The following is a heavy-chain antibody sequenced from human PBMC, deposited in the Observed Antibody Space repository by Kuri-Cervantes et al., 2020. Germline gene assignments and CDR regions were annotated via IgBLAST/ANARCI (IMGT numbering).Heavy chain of an antibody. D-gene: IGHD3-10*01. CDR3: AKAPGSSTWFLFHWFGP. V-gene: IGHV3-21*04. J-gene: IGHJ5*02. CDR1: GFTFSSYS. CDR2: ISSSNSYI. Sequence: GESLKISCTASGFTFSSYSMNWVRQAPGKGLEWVSSISSSNSYIYYADSVKGRFTISRDNAKNSLYLQMNSLRAEDTATYYCAKAPGSSTWFLFHWFGPWGQGALVTVSS.